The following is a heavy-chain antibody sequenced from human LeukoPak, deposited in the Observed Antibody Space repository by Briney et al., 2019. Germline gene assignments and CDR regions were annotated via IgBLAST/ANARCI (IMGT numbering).Heavy chain of an antibody. D-gene: IGHD3-10*01. Sequence: PSETLSLTCTVSGGSISSSSYYWGWIRQPAGKGLEWIGRIYTSESTNYNPSLKSRFTISVDTSRNKFSLKLSSVTAADTAVYYCARGLWFGDENPPYFDYWGQGTLVTVSS. V-gene: IGHV4-61*02. CDR2: IYTSEST. J-gene: IGHJ4*02. CDR3: ARGLWFGDENPPYFDY. CDR1: GGSISSSSYY.